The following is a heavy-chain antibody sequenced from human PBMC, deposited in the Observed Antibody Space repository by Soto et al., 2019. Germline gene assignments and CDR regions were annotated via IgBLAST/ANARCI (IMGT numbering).Heavy chain of an antibody. CDR3: AKLTTSNYYYYYGMDV. D-gene: IGHD4-4*01. CDR1: GFTFSSYA. CDR2: ISGSGGST. V-gene: IGHV3-23*01. Sequence: GGSLRLSCAASGFTFSSYAMSWVRQAPGKGLEWVSAISGSGGSTYYADSVKGRFTISRDNSKNTLYLQMNSLRAEDTAVYYSAKLTTSNYYYYYGMDVWGQGTTVTVSS. J-gene: IGHJ6*02.